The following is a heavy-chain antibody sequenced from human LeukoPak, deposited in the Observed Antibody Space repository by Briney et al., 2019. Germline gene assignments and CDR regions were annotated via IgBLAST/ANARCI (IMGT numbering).Heavy chain of an antibody. Sequence: GGSLRLSCAASGFTFSSYAMSWVRQAPGKGLEWVSAISGSGGSTYYADSVKGRFTISRDNSKNTLYLQMNSLRAEDTAVYYCAKDRRYCSGGSCYRWFDPWGQGTLITVSS. D-gene: IGHD2-15*01. V-gene: IGHV3-23*01. CDR1: GFTFSSYA. CDR2: ISGSGGST. J-gene: IGHJ5*02. CDR3: AKDRRYCSGGSCYRWFDP.